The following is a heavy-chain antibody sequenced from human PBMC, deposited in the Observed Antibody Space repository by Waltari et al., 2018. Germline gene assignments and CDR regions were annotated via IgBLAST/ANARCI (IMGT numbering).Heavy chain of an antibody. CDR2: INHSGRA. D-gene: IGHD3-9*01. V-gene: IGHV4-34*01. Sequence: QVQLQQWGAGLLKPSETLSLTCAVYGGSFSGYYWSWIRKPPGKGRGWIGEINHSGRANDNPSLKSRVTISVDTSKNQFSLKLSSGTAADTAVYYCARGYDTIDYWGQGTLVTVSS. CDR1: GGSFSGYY. CDR3: ARGYDTIDY. J-gene: IGHJ4*02.